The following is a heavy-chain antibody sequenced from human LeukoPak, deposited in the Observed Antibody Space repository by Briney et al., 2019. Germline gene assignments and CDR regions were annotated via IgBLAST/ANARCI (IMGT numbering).Heavy chain of an antibody. D-gene: IGHD2-2*01. CDR2: ISAYNGNT. J-gene: IGHJ5*02. Sequence: ASVKVSPKDSVYTFTSCSSSCVRDDPGQGLEWMGWISAYNGNTKYAQKPQGRVTMTTDTSTSTAYMELRSLRSADTAVYYCARDGGLTVVVPAIRSLSLCGSVGWFDPWGQGTLVTVSS. CDR1: VYTFTSCS. V-gene: IGHV1-18*01. CDR3: ARDGGLTVVVPAIRSLSLCGSVGWFDP.